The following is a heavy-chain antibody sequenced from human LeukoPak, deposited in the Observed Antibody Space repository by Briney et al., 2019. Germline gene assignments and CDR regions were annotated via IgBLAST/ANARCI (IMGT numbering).Heavy chain of an antibody. CDR1: GFTFSTYG. Sequence: GGSLRLSCAASGFTFSTYGMHWVRQAPGKGLEWVAFIQYDGSNKNYADSVKGRFTISRDNSKNTLYLQMNSLRAEDTAVYYCPKDTNYRGRSVATEEKGWSQGSLVSV. J-gene: IGHJ4*02. D-gene: IGHD5-24*01. V-gene: IGHV3-30*02. CDR3: PKDTNYRGRSVATEEKG. CDR2: IQYDGSNK.